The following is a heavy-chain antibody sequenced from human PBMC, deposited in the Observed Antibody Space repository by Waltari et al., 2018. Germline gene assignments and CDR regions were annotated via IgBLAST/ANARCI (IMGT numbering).Heavy chain of an antibody. Sequence: QLQLQESGPGLVKPSETLSLTCNVSGGSMNPYYWTWLRQTPGKGLEWIGCILSSGTTNYNPSLKSRVTISVDTSKNQFSLQVTSVTAADTAVYYCARGTSSAKESALRFWGQGTLVTVSS. V-gene: IGHV4-59*01. CDR1: GGSMNPYY. J-gene: IGHJ3*01. CDR2: ILSSGTT. D-gene: IGHD2-2*01. CDR3: ARGTSSAKESALRF.